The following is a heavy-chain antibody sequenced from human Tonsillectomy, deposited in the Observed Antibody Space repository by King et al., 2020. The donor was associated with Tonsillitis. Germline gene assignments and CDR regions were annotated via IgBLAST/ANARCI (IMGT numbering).Heavy chain of an antibody. CDR2: INPSGGST. Sequence: QLVQSGAEVKKPGASVKVSCKASGYTFTNYYMHWVRQAPGQGLEWRGIINPSGGSTIYAQKFQGRVTMTRDTSTSTVYMELSSLRSEDTAIYYCARDPPGCSGGNCYIDYWGQGTLVTVSS. V-gene: IGHV1-46*03. CDR1: GYTFTNYY. D-gene: IGHD2-15*01. J-gene: IGHJ4*02. CDR3: ARDPPGCSGGNCYIDY.